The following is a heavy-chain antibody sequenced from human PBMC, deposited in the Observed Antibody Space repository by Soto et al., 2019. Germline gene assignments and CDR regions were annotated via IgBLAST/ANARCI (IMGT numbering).Heavy chain of an antibody. D-gene: IGHD6-13*01. CDR1: GFTFSSYG. CDR2: ISYDGSNK. V-gene: IGHV3-30*18. Sequence: QVQLVESGGGVVQPGRSLRLSCAASGFTFSSYGMHWVRQAPGKGLEWVAVISYDGSNKYYADSVKGRFTISRDNSKNTMYLQMTSLRADDTAVYYCEQDFTAWHQLVRWFDPWGQGTLVTVSS. J-gene: IGHJ5*02. CDR3: EQDFTAWHQLVRWFDP.